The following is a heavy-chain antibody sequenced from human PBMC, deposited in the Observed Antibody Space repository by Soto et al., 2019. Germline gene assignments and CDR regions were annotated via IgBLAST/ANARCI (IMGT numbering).Heavy chain of an antibody. V-gene: IGHV3-30-3*01. Sequence: QVHLVESGGGVVQPGRSLRLSCAASGFNFSDYALHWVRQAPGKGLQWMAVISNDGRNKYYADSVKGRFTISRDNSRNTVSLQMSSLRSDETADFYCARAALTDYYGLGSYRGPFDSWGQGTLVTVSS. CDR3: ARAALTDYYGLGSYRGPFDS. D-gene: IGHD3-10*01. CDR1: GFNFSDYA. CDR2: ISNDGRNK. J-gene: IGHJ4*02.